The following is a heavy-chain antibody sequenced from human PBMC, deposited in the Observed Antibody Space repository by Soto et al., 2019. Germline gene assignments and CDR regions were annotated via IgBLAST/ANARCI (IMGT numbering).Heavy chain of an antibody. CDR3: ARVKGDYYYYYYMDV. V-gene: IGHV4-59*01. J-gene: IGHJ6*03. CDR2: IYYSGST. CDR1: SCSISSYY. Sequence: SETLSLTCTVSSCSISSYYWSWIRQPPGKGLEWIGYIYYSGSTNYNPSLKSRVTISVDTSKNQFSLNLRSVTAADTAVYYCARVKGDYYYYYYMDVWGKGTTVTVSS. D-gene: IGHD3-16*01.